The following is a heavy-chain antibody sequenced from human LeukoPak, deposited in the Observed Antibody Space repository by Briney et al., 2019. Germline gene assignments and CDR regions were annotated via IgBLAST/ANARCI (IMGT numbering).Heavy chain of an antibody. CDR2: ISSTSTYI. D-gene: IGHD7-27*01. V-gene: IGHV3-21*04. CDR3: ARVAQNWDNWFDP. J-gene: IGHJ5*02. Sequence: PGGSLRLSCAASGFTFSSYSMNWVRQAPGKGLEWVSSISSTSTYIYYADSVKGRFTISRDNAKNSLYLQMNSLRAEDTAIYFCARVAQNWDNWFDPWGQGTLVTVSS. CDR1: GFTFSSYS.